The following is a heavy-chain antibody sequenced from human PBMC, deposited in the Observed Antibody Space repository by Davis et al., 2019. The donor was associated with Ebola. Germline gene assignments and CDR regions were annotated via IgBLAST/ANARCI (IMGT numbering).Heavy chain of an antibody. J-gene: IGHJ5*02. CDR2: ISNTGAT. CDR3: ARLSSP. Sequence: GSLRLSCTVSGISISSSPYYWGWVLQSPVRGLEWIGSISNTGATYYIPSLESRVSMSVDTSNNQLSLTLRSVTASDTAVYYCARLSSPWGQGILVTVSS. CDR1: GISISSSPYY. V-gene: IGHV4-39*01.